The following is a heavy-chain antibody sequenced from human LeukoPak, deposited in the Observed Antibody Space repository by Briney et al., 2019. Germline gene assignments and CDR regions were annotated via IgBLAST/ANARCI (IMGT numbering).Heavy chain of an antibody. V-gene: IGHV4-59*01. D-gene: IGHD2/OR15-2a*01. CDR3: ARYSNMKWFDS. J-gene: IGHJ5*01. CDR2: IYYTGST. Sequence: SETLSLTCTVPGGSISSYFWTWIRQPPGKGPEWIGYIYYTGSTASNVSLKSRVTISLDTSKNQFSLKLNSVTAADTAVYFCARYSNMKWFDSWGQGTLVTVSS. CDR1: GGSISSYF.